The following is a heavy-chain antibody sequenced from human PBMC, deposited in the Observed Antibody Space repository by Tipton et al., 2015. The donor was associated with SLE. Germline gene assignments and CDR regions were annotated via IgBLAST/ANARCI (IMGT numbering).Heavy chain of an antibody. Sequence: SLRLSCAASGFSFSSLGMYWVRQAPGKGLEWVAVLWYDGSKQYYAESVKGRFTISRDSSKNMLYLQMNSLRAEDTALYYCARSQQLDSGAFDIWGQGTMVTVSS. CDR1: GFSFSSLG. CDR2: LWYDGSKQ. V-gene: IGHV3-33*01. D-gene: IGHD6-13*01. CDR3: ARSQQLDSGAFDI. J-gene: IGHJ3*02.